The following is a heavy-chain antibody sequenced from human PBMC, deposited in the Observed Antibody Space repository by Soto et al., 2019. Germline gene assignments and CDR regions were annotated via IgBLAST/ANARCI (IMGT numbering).Heavy chain of an antibody. CDR3: ATASADIAVAYSYFDY. V-gene: IGHV1-24*01. CDR2: FDPEDGET. J-gene: IGHJ4*02. Sequence: ASVKVSCKVSGYTLTELSMHWVRQAPGKGLEWMGGFDPEDGETIYAQKFQGRVTMTEDTSTDTAYMELSSLRSDDTAVYYCATASADIAVAYSYFDYWGQGILVTVSS. D-gene: IGHD6-19*01. CDR1: GYTLTELS.